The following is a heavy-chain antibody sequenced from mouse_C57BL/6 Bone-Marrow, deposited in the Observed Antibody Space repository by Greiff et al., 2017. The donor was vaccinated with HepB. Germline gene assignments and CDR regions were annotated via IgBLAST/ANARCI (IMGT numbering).Heavy chain of an antibody. D-gene: IGHD2-4*01. CDR1: GYTFTSYW. Sequence: VQLQQSGAELVMPGASVKLSCKASGYTFTSYWMHWVKQRPGQGLEWIGEIDPSDSYTNYNQKFKGKSTLTVDKSSSTAYMQLSSLTSEDSAVYYCAREVYYDYDGFAYWGQGTLVTVSA. CDR3: AREVYYDYDGFAY. J-gene: IGHJ3*01. V-gene: IGHV1-69*01. CDR2: IDPSDSYT.